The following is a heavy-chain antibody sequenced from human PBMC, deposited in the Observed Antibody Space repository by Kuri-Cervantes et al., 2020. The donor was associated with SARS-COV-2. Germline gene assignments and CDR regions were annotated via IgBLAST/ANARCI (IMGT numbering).Heavy chain of an antibody. CDR3: ARAAVKGVRHAEYFQH. J-gene: IGHJ1*01. V-gene: IGHV1-46*01. D-gene: IGHD2-8*01. CDR1: GYTFTSYY. CDR2: INPSGGST. Sequence: ASVKVSCKASGYTFTSYYMHWVRQAPGQGLEWMGIINPSGGSTSYAQTFQGRVTMTRDTSTSTVYMELSSLRSEDTAVYYCARAAVKGVRHAEYFQHWGQGTLVTVSS.